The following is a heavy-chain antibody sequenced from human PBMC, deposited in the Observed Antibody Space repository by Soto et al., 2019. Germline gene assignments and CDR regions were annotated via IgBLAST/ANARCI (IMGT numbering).Heavy chain of an antibody. CDR2: INSDGSST. V-gene: IGHV3-74*01. J-gene: IGHJ6*03. CDR3: ASIFANYYYYYMDV. Sequence: PGGSVRLSCAASGFTFSSYWMHWVRQAPGKGLVWVSRINSDGSSTSYADSVKGRFTISRDNAKNTLYLQMNSLRAEDTAVYYCASIFANYYYYYMDVWGKGTTVTVSS. CDR1: GFTFSSYW.